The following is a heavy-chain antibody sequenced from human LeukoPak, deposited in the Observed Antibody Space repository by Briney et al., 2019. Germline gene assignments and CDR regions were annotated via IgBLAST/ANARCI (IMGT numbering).Heavy chain of an antibody. CDR1: GYSFTSYY. J-gene: IGHJ4*02. Sequence: ASVKLSCKASGYSFTSYYMYWVRQAPGQGLEWMGIINPSGGSTSYAQKFQGRVTITTDESTSTAYMELSSLRSEDTAVYYCARDPRYDSSGHTGNYWGQGTLVTVSS. V-gene: IGHV1-46*01. D-gene: IGHD3-22*01. CDR3: ARDPRYDSSGHTGNY. CDR2: INPSGGST.